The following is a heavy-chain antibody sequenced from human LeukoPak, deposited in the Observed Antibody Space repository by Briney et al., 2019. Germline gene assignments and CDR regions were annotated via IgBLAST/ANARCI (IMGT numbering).Heavy chain of an antibody. CDR1: GFTFSSYS. D-gene: IGHD3-3*01. Sequence: GGSPRLSCAASGFTFSSYSMNWVRQAPGKGLEWVSSISSSSSYIYYADSVKGRFTISRGNAKNSLYLQMNSLRAEDTAVYYCAREIEFWDWFDPWGQGTLVTVSS. CDR2: ISSSSSYI. CDR3: AREIEFWDWFDP. J-gene: IGHJ5*02. V-gene: IGHV3-21*01.